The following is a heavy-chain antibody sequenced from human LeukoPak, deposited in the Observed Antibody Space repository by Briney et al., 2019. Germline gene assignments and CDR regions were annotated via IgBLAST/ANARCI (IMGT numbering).Heavy chain of an antibody. CDR3: AGVGYGKGYYFDY. D-gene: IGHD5-12*01. CDR1: GGSISSYY. V-gene: IGHV4-59*01. Sequence: PSETLSLTCTVSGGSISSYYWSWIRQPPGKGLEWIGYIYYSGSTNYNPSLKSRVTISVDTSKNQFSLKLSSVTAADTAVYYCAGVGYGKGYYFDYWGQGTLVTVSS. CDR2: IYYSGST. J-gene: IGHJ4*02.